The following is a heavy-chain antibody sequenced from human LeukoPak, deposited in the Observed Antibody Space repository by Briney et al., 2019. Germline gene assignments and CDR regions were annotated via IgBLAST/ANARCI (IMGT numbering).Heavy chain of an antibody. CDR1: GGSISSYY. V-gene: IGHV4-4*07. J-gene: IGHJ3*02. CDR3: ARGTYDYVWGSYRRDAFDI. Sequence: SETLSLTCTVSGGSISSYYWSWIRQPAGKGLEWIGRIYTSGSTNYNPSLKSRVTISVDTSKNQFSLKLSSVTAADTAVYYCARGTYDYVWGSYRRDAFDIWGQGTMVTVSS. CDR2: IYTSGST. D-gene: IGHD3-16*01.